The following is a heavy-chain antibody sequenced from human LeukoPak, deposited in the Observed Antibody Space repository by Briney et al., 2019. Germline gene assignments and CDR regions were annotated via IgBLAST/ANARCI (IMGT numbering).Heavy chain of an antibody. V-gene: IGHV3-33*06. Sequence: PGGSPRLSCAASGFTFSSYGMHWVRQAPGKGLEWVAVIWYDGSNKYYADSVKGRFTISRDNSKNTLYLQMNSLRAEDTAVYYCAKDRDDYGDYIFDYWGQGTLVTVSS. J-gene: IGHJ4*02. CDR2: IWYDGSNK. D-gene: IGHD4-17*01. CDR3: AKDRDDYGDYIFDY. CDR1: GFTFSSYG.